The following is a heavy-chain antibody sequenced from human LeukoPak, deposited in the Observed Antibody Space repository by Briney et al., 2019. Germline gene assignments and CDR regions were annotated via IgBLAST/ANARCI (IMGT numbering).Heavy chain of an antibody. D-gene: IGHD2-21*01. CDR3: ARVFAGLWYFDL. V-gene: IGHV3-30*02. Sequence: PGKSLTLSCAASGFTFSSYNIHWVRQAPGKGLEWVAFIQNDASNKYYAESVKGRFTASRDNPENTSFLQMIDLRPEDTAVYYCARVFAGLWYFDLWGRGTLVTVSS. CDR2: IQNDASNK. J-gene: IGHJ2*01. CDR1: GFTFSSYN.